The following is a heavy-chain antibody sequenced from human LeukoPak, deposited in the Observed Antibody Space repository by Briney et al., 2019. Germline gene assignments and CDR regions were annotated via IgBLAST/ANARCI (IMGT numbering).Heavy chain of an antibody. CDR3: ARGTYYDFWSGYYRPYYYYYYMDV. CDR2: INPNSGGT. J-gene: IGHJ6*03. CDR1: GYTFAGYY. V-gene: IGHV1-2*02. Sequence: ASVMVSCKASGYTFAGYYMHWVRQAPGQGLEWMGWINPNSGGTNYAQKFQGRVTMTRDTSISTAYMELSRLRSDDTAVYYCARGTYYDFWSGYYRPYYYYYYMDVWGKGTTVTISS. D-gene: IGHD3-3*01.